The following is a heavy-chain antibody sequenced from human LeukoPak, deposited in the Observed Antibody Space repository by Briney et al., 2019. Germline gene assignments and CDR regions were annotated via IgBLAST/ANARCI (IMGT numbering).Heavy chain of an antibody. J-gene: IGHJ6*03. Sequence: SETLSLTCTVSGGSISSYYWNWIRQPPGKGLEWIGYIYYSGSTNYHPSLKSRVTISVDTSKNQFSLKMNSVTAADTAVYYCARGRAALGTYYFMDVCGKGTTVTVSS. CDR2: IYYSGST. CDR3: ARGRAALGTYYFMDV. D-gene: IGHD1-7*01. V-gene: IGHV4-59*01. CDR1: GGSISSYY.